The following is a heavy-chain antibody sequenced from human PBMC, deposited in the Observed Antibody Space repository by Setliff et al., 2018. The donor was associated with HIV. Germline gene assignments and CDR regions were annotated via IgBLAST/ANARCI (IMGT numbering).Heavy chain of an antibody. J-gene: IGHJ4*02. CDR3: ASGGGREALRATAQLPHS. V-gene: IGHV1-69*10. CDR1: GVTFNNFR. CDR2: VIPALGIP. D-gene: IGHD1-26*01. Sequence: SVKVSCKASGVTFNNFRINWIRQAPGQGLEWVGGVIPALGIPNYAQKLQGRVTITAAKYTDTAYMEFNNLRFEDTAIYYCASGGGREALRATAQLPHSWGQGTLVTV.